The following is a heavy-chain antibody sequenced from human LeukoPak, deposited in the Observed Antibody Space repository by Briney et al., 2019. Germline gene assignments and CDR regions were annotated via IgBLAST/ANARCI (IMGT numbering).Heavy chain of an antibody. Sequence: PGGSLRLSCAASGFTFSSYSMNWVRQAPGKGLEWVSYISSSSSTIYYADSVKGRFTISRDNFKNTLYLQMNSLRPEDTAVYYCAKDGYGGYFDYWGQGTLVTVSS. CDR1: GFTFSSYS. CDR2: ISSSSSTI. CDR3: AKDGYGGYFDY. V-gene: IGHV3-48*01. D-gene: IGHD5-12*01. J-gene: IGHJ4*02.